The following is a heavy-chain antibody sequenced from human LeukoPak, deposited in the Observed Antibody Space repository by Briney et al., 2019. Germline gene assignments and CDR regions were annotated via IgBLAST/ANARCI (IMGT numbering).Heavy chain of an antibody. J-gene: IGHJ5*02. V-gene: IGHV7-4-1*02. CDR1: GYTFTSYA. D-gene: IGHD3-16*01. CDR2: INTNTGNP. CDR3: ARESHEGQRLGELLANRFDP. Sequence: GASVKVSCKASGYTFTSYAVNWVRQAPGQGLEWMGWINTNTGNPTYAQGFTGRFVFSLDTSVSTAYLQISSLKAEDTAVYYCARESHEGQRLGELLANRFDPWGQGTLVTVSS.